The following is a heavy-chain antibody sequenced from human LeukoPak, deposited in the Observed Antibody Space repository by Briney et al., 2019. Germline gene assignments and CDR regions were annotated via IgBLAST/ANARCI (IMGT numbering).Heavy chain of an antibody. J-gene: IGHJ5*02. CDR3: ARDQGKLELLGMDWFDP. CDR2: IYHSGST. CDR1: GYSISSGYY. Sequence: SETLSLTCTVSGYSISSGYYWGWIRQPPGKGLEWIGSIYHSGSTYYNPSLKSRVTISVDTSKNQFSLKLSSVTAADTAVYYCARDQGKLELLGMDWFDPWGQGTLVTVSS. D-gene: IGHD1-26*01. V-gene: IGHV4-38-2*02.